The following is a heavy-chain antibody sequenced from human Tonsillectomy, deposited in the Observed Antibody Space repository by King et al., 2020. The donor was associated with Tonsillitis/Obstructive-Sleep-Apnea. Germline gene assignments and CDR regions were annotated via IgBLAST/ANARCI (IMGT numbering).Heavy chain of an antibody. V-gene: IGHV3-48*02. CDR3: ARAAYGDYSPLDY. CDR2: ISSSSRTI. CDR1: GFTFSSYS. J-gene: IGHJ4*02. D-gene: IGHD4-17*01. Sequence: VQLVESGGGLVQPGGSLRLSCAASGFTFSSYSMNWVRQAPGKGLEWVSYISSSSRTIYYADSVKGRFTISRDNAKNSLYLQMNSLRDEDTAVYYCARAAYGDYSPLDYWGQGTLVTVSS.